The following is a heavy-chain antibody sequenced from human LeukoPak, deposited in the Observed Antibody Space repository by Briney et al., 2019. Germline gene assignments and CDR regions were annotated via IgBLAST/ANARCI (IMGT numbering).Heavy chain of an antibody. D-gene: IGHD2-21*01. CDR1: GGTFSSYA. Sequence: SVKVSCRASGGTFSSYAISWVRQAPGQGLEWMGRIIPILGIANYAQKFQGRVTITADKSTSTAYMELSSLRSEDTAVYYCARVKGRACYSALCDYYYGMDVWGQGTTVTVSS. J-gene: IGHJ6*02. CDR2: IIPILGIA. CDR3: ARVKGRACYSALCDYYYGMDV. V-gene: IGHV1-69*04.